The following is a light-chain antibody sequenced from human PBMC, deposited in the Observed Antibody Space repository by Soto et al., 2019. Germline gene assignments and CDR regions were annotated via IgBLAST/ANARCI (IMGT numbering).Light chain of an antibody. CDR3: GSWDSSLSAYV. J-gene: IGLJ1*01. Sequence: QSVLTQPPSVSAAPGQRVTISCSGSSSNIGGNSVSWYKQLPGTAPKLLIYDDDKRPSGIPDRFSGSKSGTSATLGITGFQTGDEADHYCGSWDSSLSAYVFGTGTKVTV. V-gene: IGLV1-51*01. CDR1: SSNIGGNS. CDR2: DDD.